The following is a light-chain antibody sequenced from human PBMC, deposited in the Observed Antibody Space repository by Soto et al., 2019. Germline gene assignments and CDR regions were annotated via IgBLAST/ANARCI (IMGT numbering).Light chain of an antibody. Sequence: QSVLTQSSSASASLGSSVKLTCTLSSGHSSYIIAWHQQQPGKAPRYLMKLEGSGSYNKGSGVPDRFSGSSSGADRYPTISNLQFEDEADYYCETWDSSTRVFGGGTKVTVL. CDR1: SGHSSYI. CDR3: ETWDSSTRV. CDR2: LEGSGSY. V-gene: IGLV4-60*02. J-gene: IGLJ2*01.